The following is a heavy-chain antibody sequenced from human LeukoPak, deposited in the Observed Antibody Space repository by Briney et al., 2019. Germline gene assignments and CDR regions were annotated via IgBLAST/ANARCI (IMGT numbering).Heavy chain of an antibody. D-gene: IGHD6-6*01. V-gene: IGHV1-46*01. CDR1: GYTFTSYY. CDR2: INPSGGSA. Sequence: ASVKVSCKASGYTFTSYYMHWVRQAPGQGLEWMGIINPSGGSASYAQKFQGRVTMTRDMSTSTVYMELSSLRSEDTAVYYCTLADVLFDPWGQGTLVTVSS. CDR3: TLADVLFDP. J-gene: IGHJ5*02.